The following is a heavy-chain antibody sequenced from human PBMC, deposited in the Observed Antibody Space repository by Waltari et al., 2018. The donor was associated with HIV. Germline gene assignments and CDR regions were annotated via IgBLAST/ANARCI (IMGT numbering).Heavy chain of an antibody. Sequence: QVQLVQSGAEVKKPGASVKVSCKASGYTFTSYGISWVRQAPGQGLEWMGWISAYNGNTNYAQKLQGRVTMTTDTSTSTAYMGLRSLRSDDTAVYYCARWVVVAARSLSSFPYYYYYGMDVWGQGTTVTVSS. CDR3: ARWVVVAARSLSSFPYYYYYGMDV. V-gene: IGHV1-18*01. J-gene: IGHJ6*02. CDR2: ISAYNGNT. D-gene: IGHD2-15*01. CDR1: GYTFTSYG.